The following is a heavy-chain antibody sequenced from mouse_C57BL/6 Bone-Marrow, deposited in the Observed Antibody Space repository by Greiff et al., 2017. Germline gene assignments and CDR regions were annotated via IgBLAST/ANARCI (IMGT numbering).Heavy chain of an antibody. CDR3: ARYHYGSSYELGD. CDR2: IYPYNDGT. V-gene: IGHV1-14*01. D-gene: IGHD1-1*01. Sequence: VHVKQSGPELVKPGASVTMSCKASGYTFTSYVMHWVKQKPGQGLEWIGYIYPYNDGTKYNEKFKGKARLTADKSSSTAYMDLSSLTSEDSAVYASARYHYGSSYELGDWGQGTPVTVSA. CDR1: GYTFTSYV. J-gene: IGHJ3*02.